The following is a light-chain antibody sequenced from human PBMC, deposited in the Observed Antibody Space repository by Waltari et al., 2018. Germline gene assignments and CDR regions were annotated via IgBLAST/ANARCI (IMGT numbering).Light chain of an antibody. CDR1: ALPKLS. Sequence: SYELTQPPSVSVSPGQTARIPCSGDALPKLSAYWYQQKAGQAPVLVIYKASERPSGIPERFSGSSSGTTVTLTISGVQAEDEADYYCQSADSSGTYRVIFGGGTKLTVL. CDR3: QSADSSGTYRVI. J-gene: IGLJ2*01. V-gene: IGLV3-25*03. CDR2: KAS.